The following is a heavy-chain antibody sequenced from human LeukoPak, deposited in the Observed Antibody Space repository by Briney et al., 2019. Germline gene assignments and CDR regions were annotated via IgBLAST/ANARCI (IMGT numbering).Heavy chain of an antibody. CDR1: GGTFSSYA. J-gene: IGHJ6*02. CDR3: ATLGVGYGSGSYYYYGMDV. Sequence: SVKVSCKASGGTFSSYAISWLRQAPGQGLEWMGRIIPILGIANYAQKFQGRVTITADKSTSTAYMELSSLRSEDTAVYYCATLGVGYGSGSYYYYGMDVWGQGTTVTVSS. CDR2: IIPILGIA. D-gene: IGHD3-10*01. V-gene: IGHV1-69*04.